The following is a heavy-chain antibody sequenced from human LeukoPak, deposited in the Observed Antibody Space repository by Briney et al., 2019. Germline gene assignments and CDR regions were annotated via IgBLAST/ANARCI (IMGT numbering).Heavy chain of an antibody. D-gene: IGHD5-18*01. CDR2: ISGSASNT. CDR1: GFTFSSYA. J-gene: IGHJ4*02. Sequence: GGSLRLSCAASGFTFSSYAMSWVRQAPGKGLEWVSAISGSASNTYYADSVKGRFTISRDNSKDTLSLQMNSLRAEDTAVYYCAKDIAQGYTFGSIEQDYWGQGTLVTVSS. V-gene: IGHV3-23*01. CDR3: AKDIAQGYTFGSIEQDY.